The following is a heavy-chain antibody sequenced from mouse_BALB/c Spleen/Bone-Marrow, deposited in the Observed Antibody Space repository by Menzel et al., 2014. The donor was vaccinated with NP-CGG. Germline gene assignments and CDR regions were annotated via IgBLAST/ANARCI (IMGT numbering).Heavy chain of an antibody. J-gene: IGHJ2*01. D-gene: IGHD2-10*01. Sequence: EVQLVESGGGLVQPGGSLKLSCATSGFTFSDYYMYWVRRTPEKRLEWVAYISNGGGSTYYPDTVKGRFTISRDNAKNTLYLQMSRLKSEDTAMYYCARQGAYSYFDYWGQGTTLTVSS. CDR2: ISNGGGST. V-gene: IGHV5-12*02. CDR3: ARQGAYSYFDY. CDR1: GFTFSDYY.